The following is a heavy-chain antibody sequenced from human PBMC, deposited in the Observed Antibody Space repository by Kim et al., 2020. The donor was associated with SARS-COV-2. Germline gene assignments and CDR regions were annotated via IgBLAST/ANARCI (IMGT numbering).Heavy chain of an antibody. V-gene: IGHV1-3*01. CDR2: INAGNGNT. J-gene: IGHJ6*02. CDR3: ARGRITMVRGVIITSLDYYYGMDV. D-gene: IGHD3-10*01. CDR1: GYTFTSYA. Sequence: ASVKVSCKASGYTFTSYAMHWVRQAPGQRLEWMGWINAGNGNTKYSQKFQGRVTITRDTSASTAYMELSSLRSEDTAVYYCARGRITMVRGVIITSLDYYYGMDVWGQGTTVTVSS.